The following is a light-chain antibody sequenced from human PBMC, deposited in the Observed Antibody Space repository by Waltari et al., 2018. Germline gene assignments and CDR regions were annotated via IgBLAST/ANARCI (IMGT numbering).Light chain of an antibody. V-gene: IGKV1-6*01. CDR3: LQDYSYPLT. CDR2: AAS. J-gene: IGKJ1*01. Sequence: AIQMTQSPSSLSSSVGDRVTITCRASQDITSDLEWYQQKPGRAPKLLIYAASILQNAVPSRFRRSWSGTNFTLTISDLQPEDFATYYCLQDYSYPLTFGQGTKVEVK. CDR1: QDITSD.